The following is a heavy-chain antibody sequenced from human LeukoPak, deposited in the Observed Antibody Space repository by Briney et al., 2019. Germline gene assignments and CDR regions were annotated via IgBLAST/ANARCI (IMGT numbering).Heavy chain of an antibody. J-gene: IGHJ6*02. CDR1: GGSFSGYY. CDR3: ATFSSGWGYYYGMDV. D-gene: IGHD6-19*01. Sequence: SETLSLTCAVYGGSFSGYYWSWIRQPPWKGLEWIGEINHSGSTNYNPSLKSRVTISVDTSKNQFSLKLSSVTAADTAVYYCATFSSGWGYYYGMDVWGQGTTVTASS. CDR2: INHSGST. V-gene: IGHV4-34*01.